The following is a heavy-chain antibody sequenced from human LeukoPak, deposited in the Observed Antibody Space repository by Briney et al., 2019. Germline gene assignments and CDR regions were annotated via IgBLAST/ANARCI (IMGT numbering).Heavy chain of an antibody. CDR1: GFTFSSYW. J-gene: IGHJ4*02. CDR3: ARDGRDADNPD. CDR2: IKQDGSEK. V-gene: IGHV3-7*01. Sequence: PGGSLRLSCAASGFTFSSYWMSWVRQAPGKGLEWVANIKQDGSEKKYVDSVKGRFTISRDNAKNSLYLQMNSLRVEDTAVYYCARDGRDADNPDWGQGTLVTVSS. D-gene: IGHD5-24*01.